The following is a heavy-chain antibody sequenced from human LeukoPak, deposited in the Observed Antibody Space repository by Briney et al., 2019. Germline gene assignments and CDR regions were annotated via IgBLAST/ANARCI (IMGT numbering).Heavy chain of an antibody. CDR1: GFTFSSYG. CDR2: IWYDGSNK. Sequence: PGRSLRLSCAASGFTFSSYGMHWVRQAPGKGLEWVAVIWYDGSNKYYADSVKGRFTISRDNSKNTLYLQMNSLRAEDTAVYYCARDLYYYGSGSYPNWFDPWGQGTLVTVSS. J-gene: IGHJ5*02. CDR3: ARDLYYYGSGSYPNWFDP. V-gene: IGHV3-33*01. D-gene: IGHD3-10*01.